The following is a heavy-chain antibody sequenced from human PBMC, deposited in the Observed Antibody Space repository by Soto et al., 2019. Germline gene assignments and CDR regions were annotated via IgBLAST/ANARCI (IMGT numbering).Heavy chain of an antibody. J-gene: IGHJ6*02. CDR1: GGSISSSSYY. D-gene: IGHD3-10*01. CDR3: ARAFGEFVYYYYYGMDV. CDR2: IYYSGST. V-gene: IGHV4-39*01. Sequence: LSLTCNVSGGSISSSSYYWGWIRQPPGKGLEWIGSIYYSGSTYYNPSLKSRVTISVDTSKNQFSLKLSSVTAADTAVYYCARAFGEFVYYYYYGMDVWGQGTTVTVSS.